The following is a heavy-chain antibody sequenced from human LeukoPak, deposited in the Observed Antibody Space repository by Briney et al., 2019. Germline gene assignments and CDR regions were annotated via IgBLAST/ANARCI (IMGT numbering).Heavy chain of an antibody. V-gene: IGHV3-23*01. CDR3: AKDLAFVSY. D-gene: IGHD2/OR15-2a*01. CDR1: GFTFSSYA. J-gene: IGHJ4*02. Sequence: GGALILSCAASGFTFSSYAMRWGRRAPGEGLEGVSAISGSGGSAYYAGSVKGRFTISRDNSKNTLYLQMNSLRAEDTAVYYCAKDLAFVSYWGQGTLVTVSS. CDR2: ISGSGGSA.